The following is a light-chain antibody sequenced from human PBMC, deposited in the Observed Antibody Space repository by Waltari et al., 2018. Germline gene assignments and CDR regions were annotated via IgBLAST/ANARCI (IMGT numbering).Light chain of an antibody. Sequence: DIQMTHSPSSLSASVGDRVTITCRARQSISNNLNWYQQRPGKAPKVLIYAASTLQSGVPSRFSGSGSGTDFTLTINSLQPEDFASYYCQQSYSTLVTFGGGTKVEIK. CDR3: QQSYSTLVT. V-gene: IGKV1-39*01. CDR2: AAS. J-gene: IGKJ4*01. CDR1: QSISNN.